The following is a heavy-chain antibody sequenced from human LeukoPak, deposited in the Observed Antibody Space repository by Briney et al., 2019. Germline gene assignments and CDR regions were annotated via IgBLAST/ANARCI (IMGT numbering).Heavy chain of an antibody. D-gene: IGHD3-22*01. CDR1: GDSISNGNYY. CDR2: IYTSGNA. CDR3: ARGPSYYYISGQDY. Sequence: SETLSLTCTVSGDSISNGNYYWSWMRQPAGKGLEWLGRIYTSGNANYNPSLKSRVTISVDTSKNQFSLKLSSVTAADTAVYYCARGPSYYYISGQDYWGQGTLVTVSS. V-gene: IGHV4-61*02. J-gene: IGHJ4*02.